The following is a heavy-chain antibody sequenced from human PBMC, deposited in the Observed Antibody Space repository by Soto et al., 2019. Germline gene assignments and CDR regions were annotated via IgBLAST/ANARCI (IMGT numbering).Heavy chain of an antibody. Sequence: EVQLVESGGGLVQPGGSLRLSCAASGFSFSDHYMDWVRQAPGKGLGWVGLIRNRPNSYTTEYAASVKGRFTISRDDSKNSLYLQMNSLKTEDTAVYYCTRNKPSSWYFDLWGRGTLVTVSS. CDR1: GFSFSDHY. D-gene: IGHD2-2*01. CDR2: IRNRPNSYTT. CDR3: TRNKPSSWYFDL. V-gene: IGHV3-72*01. J-gene: IGHJ2*01.